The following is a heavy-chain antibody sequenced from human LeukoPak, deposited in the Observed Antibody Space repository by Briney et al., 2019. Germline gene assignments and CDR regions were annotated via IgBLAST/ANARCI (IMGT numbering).Heavy chain of an antibody. Sequence: GGSLRLSCAASGFTFSSYEMNWVRQAPGKGLEWVSYISSSGSTIYHADSVKGRFTISRDNAKNSLYLQMNSLRAEDTAVYYCAREQWELGDWFDPWGQGTLVTVSS. CDR1: GFTFSSYE. J-gene: IGHJ5*02. CDR3: AREQWELGDWFDP. V-gene: IGHV3-48*03. CDR2: ISSSGSTI. D-gene: IGHD1-26*01.